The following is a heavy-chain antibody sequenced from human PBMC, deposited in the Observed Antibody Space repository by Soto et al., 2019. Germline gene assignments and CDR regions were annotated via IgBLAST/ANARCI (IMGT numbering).Heavy chain of an antibody. CDR2: IYYSGST. V-gene: IGHV4-39*02. J-gene: IGHJ4*02. CDR3: ARDRVRDYYDSSGYYYLDY. D-gene: IGHD3-22*01. CDR1: GGSISSSSYY. Sequence: SETLSLTCTVSGGSISSSSYYWGWIRQPPGKGLEWIGSIYYSGSTYYNPSLKSRVTISVDTSKNQFSLELSSLRSEDTAVYYCARDRVRDYYDSSGYYYLDYWGQGTLVTVSS.